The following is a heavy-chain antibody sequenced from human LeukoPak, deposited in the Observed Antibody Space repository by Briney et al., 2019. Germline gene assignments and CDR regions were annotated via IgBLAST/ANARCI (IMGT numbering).Heavy chain of an antibody. CDR3: ARDLEYSSSWLESDAFDI. J-gene: IGHJ3*02. D-gene: IGHD6-13*01. CDR1: GYTFTGYY. CDR2: ISAYNGNT. Sequence: GASVKVSCKASGYTFTGYYMHWVRQAPGQGLEWMGWISAYNGNTNYAQKLQGRVTMTTDTSTSTAYMELRSLRSDDTAVYYCARDLEYSSSWLESDAFDIWGQGTMVTVSS. V-gene: IGHV1-18*04.